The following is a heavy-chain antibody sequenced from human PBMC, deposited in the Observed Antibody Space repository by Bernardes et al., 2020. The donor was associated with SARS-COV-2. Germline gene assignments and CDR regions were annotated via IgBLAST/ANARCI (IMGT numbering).Heavy chain of an antibody. D-gene: IGHD6-13*01. Sequence: ETLSLTCTVSGDSISGSYWNWIRQPPGKGLEWIAYIFHTGTTYYNPSLKSRVTISLDTSRNQFSLNLTSVTAADTAVYFCARGGEHSSFTFDYWGQGT. CDR3: ARGGEHSSFTFDY. J-gene: IGHJ4*02. V-gene: IGHV4-59*01. CDR1: GDSISGSY. CDR2: IFHTGTT.